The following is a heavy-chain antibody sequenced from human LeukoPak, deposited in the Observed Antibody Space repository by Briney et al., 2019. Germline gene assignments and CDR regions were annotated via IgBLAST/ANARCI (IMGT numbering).Heavy chain of an antibody. Sequence: SETLSLTCTVSGASLNSGGYYWNWIRQPPGKEPEWIGYIYYSGSTSYNRSLKSRVTISVDTSKNQFSLKLTSVTAADTAVYYCAREGWDLWGRGTLVTVSS. CDR1: GASLNSGGYY. V-gene: IGHV4-61*08. CDR3: AREGWDL. D-gene: IGHD2-15*01. CDR2: IYYSGST. J-gene: IGHJ2*01.